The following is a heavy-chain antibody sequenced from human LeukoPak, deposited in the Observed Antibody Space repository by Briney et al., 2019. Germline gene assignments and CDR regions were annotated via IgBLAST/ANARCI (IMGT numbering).Heavy chain of an antibody. CDR1: GDSVSSNSAA. CDR2: TYYRSKWYN. CDR3: ARDSRLEFDYKEPSYYYYMDV. Sequence: SQTLSLTCAISGDSVSSNSAAWNWIRQSPSRGLEWLGRTYYRSKWYNDYAVSVKSRITINPDTSKNQFSLQLNSVTPEDTAVYYCARDSRLEFDYKEPSYYYYMDVWGKGTTVTVSS. V-gene: IGHV6-1*01. D-gene: IGHD4-11*01. J-gene: IGHJ6*03.